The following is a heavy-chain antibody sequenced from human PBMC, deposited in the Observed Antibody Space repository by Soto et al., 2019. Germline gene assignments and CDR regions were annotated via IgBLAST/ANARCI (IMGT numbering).Heavy chain of an antibody. CDR3: ARGSTVAAILFDY. CDR2: IYYSGST. D-gene: IGHD2-15*01. Sequence: QVQLQESGPGLVKPSQTLSLTCTVSGDSISSGGYYWSWIRQHPGKGLAWIGYIYYSGSTYYNPSLASRVIISVGTSKNQFSLKLSSVTAADTAVYYCARGSTVAAILFDYWGQGTLVTVSS. V-gene: IGHV4-31*03. J-gene: IGHJ4*02. CDR1: GDSISSGGYY.